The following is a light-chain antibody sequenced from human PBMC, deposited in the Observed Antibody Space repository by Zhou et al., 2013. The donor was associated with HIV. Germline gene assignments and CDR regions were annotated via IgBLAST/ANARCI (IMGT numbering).Light chain of an antibody. CDR2: GAS. Sequence: IQLTQSPSSLSASVGDRVTLTCRASQDISSYLAWYQQKPGKVPKVLIYGASTLQGGVPSRFSGSGFGTDFTLTINRLHPEDFATYYCQQANRFPQTFGQGTKVEIK. V-gene: IGKV1-9*01. CDR3: QQANRFPQT. CDR1: QDISSY. J-gene: IGKJ2*01.